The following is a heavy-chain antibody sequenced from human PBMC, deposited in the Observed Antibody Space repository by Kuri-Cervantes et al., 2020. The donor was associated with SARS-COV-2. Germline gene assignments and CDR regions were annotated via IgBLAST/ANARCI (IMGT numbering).Heavy chain of an antibody. D-gene: IGHD3-16*01. CDR3: ARGAANYYNMDV. V-gene: IGHV3-33*08. J-gene: IGHJ6*03. CDR2: ILYEGKNE. Sequence: GGSRRLSCVASGFPFSNYAIHWVRQAPGKGLEWVAVILYEGKNEYYAGSVKGRFTISRDNSRNTVLLQMNSLRAEDTAMYYCARGAANYYNMDVWGKGTTVTVSS. CDR1: GFPFSNYA.